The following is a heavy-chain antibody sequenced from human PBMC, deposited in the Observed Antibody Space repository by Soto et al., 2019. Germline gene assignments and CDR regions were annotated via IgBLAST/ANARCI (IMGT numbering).Heavy chain of an antibody. Sequence: PGWSLRLSCASSVFTFSSYWMSWVRQAPGKGLEWVANIKQDGSEKYYVDSVKGRFTISRDNAKNSLYLQMNSLRAEDTAVYYCARDRLAAAGSFDYWGQGTLVTVSS. J-gene: IGHJ4*02. CDR2: IKQDGSEK. CDR3: ARDRLAAAGSFDY. D-gene: IGHD6-13*01. V-gene: IGHV3-7*03. CDR1: VFTFSSYW.